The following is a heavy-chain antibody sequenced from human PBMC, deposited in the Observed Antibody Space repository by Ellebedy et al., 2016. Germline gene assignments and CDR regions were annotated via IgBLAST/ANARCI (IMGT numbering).Heavy chain of an antibody. V-gene: IGHV3-11*06. J-gene: IGHJ4*02. CDR1: GFTFDDYA. Sequence: GESLKISCAASGFTFDDYAMHWVRQAPGKGLEWVSYISSSSSYTNYADSVKGRFTISRDNSKNTLYLQMNSLRAEDTAVYYCAKDLFRGATTTYYFDYWGQGTLVTVSS. CDR2: ISSSSSYT. CDR3: AKDLFRGATTTYYFDY. D-gene: IGHD1-26*01.